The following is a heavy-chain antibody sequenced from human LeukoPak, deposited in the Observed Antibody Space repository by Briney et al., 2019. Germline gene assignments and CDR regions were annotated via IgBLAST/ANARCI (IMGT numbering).Heavy chain of an antibody. J-gene: IGHJ4*02. V-gene: IGHV4-34*01. D-gene: IGHD6-19*01. Sequence: SETLSFTCAVYGGSFSGYQWSWIRQPPGKGLDWIGEINQSGSTNFNPSLKSRVTISVDTSKNQFSLKLRSVTAADTAVYYCARGARVGYSSGWSIDYWGQGTLVTVSS. CDR2: INQSGST. CDR3: ARGARVGYSSGWSIDY. CDR1: GGSFSGYQ.